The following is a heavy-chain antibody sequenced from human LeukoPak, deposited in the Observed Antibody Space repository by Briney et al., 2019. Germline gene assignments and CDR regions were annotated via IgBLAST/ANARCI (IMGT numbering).Heavy chain of an antibody. CDR1: LFTLTTYA. J-gene: IGHJ4*02. CDR3: VKGTAEYCTGVTCYEFDS. D-gene: IGHD2-15*01. V-gene: IGHV3-23*01. Sequence: GGSLRLSRLASLFTLTTYAMSWVRPAPGRRVEGVSGVTGNGIHTWYADSVKGRFTISRDNSKNTVHLQMNSLRVDDTAVYYCVKGTAEYCTGVTCYEFDSWGQGTLVAVSS. CDR2: VTGNGIHT.